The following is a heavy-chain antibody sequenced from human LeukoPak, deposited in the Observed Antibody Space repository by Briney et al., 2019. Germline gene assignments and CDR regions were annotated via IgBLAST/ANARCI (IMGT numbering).Heavy chain of an antibody. V-gene: IGHV4-34*01. D-gene: IGHD2-15*01. CDR2: INHSGST. CDR3: ARRRVVVVAATVPSLKRYWYFDL. Sequence: SETLSLTCAVYGGSFSGYYWSWIRQPPGKGLEWIGEINHSGSTNYNPSLKSRVTISVDTSKNQFSLKLRSVSAADTAVYYCARRRVVVVAATVPSLKRYWYFDLWGRGTLVTASS. J-gene: IGHJ2*01. CDR1: GGSFSGYY.